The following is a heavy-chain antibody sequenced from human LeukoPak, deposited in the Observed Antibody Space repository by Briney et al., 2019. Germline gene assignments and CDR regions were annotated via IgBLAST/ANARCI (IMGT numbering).Heavy chain of an antibody. V-gene: IGHV3-23*01. D-gene: IGHD3-10*01. CDR1: GFTFSTYT. J-gene: IGHJ4*02. CDR3: AKDFGRNLGGPGY. Sequence: PGGSLRLSCAASGFTFSTYTMAWVRQAPGGGLEWVSGISGDGYSTYYADSVKGRFAISRDNSKSTLYLQMNSLRAEDTAVYYCAKDFGRNLGGPGYRGRGTRVTVSS. CDR2: ISGDGYST.